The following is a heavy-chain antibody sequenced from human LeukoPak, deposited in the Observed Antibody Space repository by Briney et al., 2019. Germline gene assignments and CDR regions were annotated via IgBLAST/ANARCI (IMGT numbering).Heavy chain of an antibody. CDR3: ERIKRWSGSYSY. CDR2: INHSGST. Sequence: SETLSLTCAVYGGSFSGYYWSWIRQPPGKGLEWIGEINHSGSTNYNPSLKRRGTISVDTSKNQFSLKLSSVTAADTAVYYRERIKRWSGSYSYWGQGTQVTVSS. V-gene: IGHV4-34*01. J-gene: IGHJ4*02. D-gene: IGHD1-26*01. CDR1: GGSFSGYY.